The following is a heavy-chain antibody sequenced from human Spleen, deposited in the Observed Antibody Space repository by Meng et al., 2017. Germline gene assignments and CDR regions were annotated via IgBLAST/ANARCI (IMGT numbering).Heavy chain of an antibody. CDR3: ARAATVVTPGDY. D-gene: IGHD4-23*01. CDR2: IIPIFGTA. V-gene: IGHV1-69*01. CDR1: GGTFSSYA. Sequence: QGQRGQSGAEVKKRGSSVKVYCKASGGTFSSYAISWVRQAPGQGLEWMGGIIPIFGTANYAQKFQGRVTITADESTSTAYMELSSLRSEDTAVYYCARAATVVTPGDYWGQGTLVTVSS. J-gene: IGHJ4*02.